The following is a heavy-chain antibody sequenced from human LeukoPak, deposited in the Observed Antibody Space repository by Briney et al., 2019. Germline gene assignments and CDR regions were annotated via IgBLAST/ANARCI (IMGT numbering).Heavy chain of an antibody. CDR2: LNPYSGGT. Sequence: ASVKVSCKASGYTFTDYYIHWVRQAPGQGLEWMGWLNPYSGGTNYAEKFQGGVTMTRDTSITTAYMELSSLRSDDTAMYYCATLRRSGWYIGDWGQGTLVTVSS. J-gene: IGHJ4*02. CDR3: ATLRRSGWYIGD. D-gene: IGHD6-19*01. CDR1: GYTFTDYY. V-gene: IGHV1-2*02.